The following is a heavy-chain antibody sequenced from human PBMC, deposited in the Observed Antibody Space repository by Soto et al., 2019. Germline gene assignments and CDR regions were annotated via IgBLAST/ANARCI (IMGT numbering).Heavy chain of an antibody. Sequence: QVQLVHSGAEVKKPGSSVKVSCQVSGDTFRTYGITWVRQAPGQGLEWMGRIMPIFDITDYAHKFQGRVSITADRSTNTVYMELPSLRSADTAVYYCARGTHAVGSESDFDIWGRGTMVTVSS. CDR3: ARGTHAVGSESDFDI. V-gene: IGHV1-69*04. J-gene: IGHJ3*02. D-gene: IGHD2-2*03. CDR1: GDTFRTYG. CDR2: IMPIFDIT.